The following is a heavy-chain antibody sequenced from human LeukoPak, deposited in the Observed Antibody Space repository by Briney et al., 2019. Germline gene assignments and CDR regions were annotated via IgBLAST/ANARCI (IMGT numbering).Heavy chain of an antibody. J-gene: IGHJ4*02. Sequence: GGSLRLSCAASGFTFSSYSMNWVRQAPGKGLEWVSSISSSSSYIYYADSVKGRFTISRDNAKNSLYLQMNSLRAEDTAVYYCARDVDSSGFVYFDYWGQGTLVTVSS. CDR2: ISSSSSYI. V-gene: IGHV3-21*01. CDR3: ARDVDSSGFVYFDY. D-gene: IGHD6-19*01. CDR1: GFTFSSYS.